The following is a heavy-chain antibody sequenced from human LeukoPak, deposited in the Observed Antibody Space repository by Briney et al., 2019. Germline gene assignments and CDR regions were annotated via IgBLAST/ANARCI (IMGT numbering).Heavy chain of an antibody. CDR3: AKSRARREGSSGSIDY. CDR1: GFIFSSFA. D-gene: IGHD3-22*01. J-gene: IGHJ4*02. CDR2: ISGSGGST. Sequence: GGSLRLSCAASGFIFSSFAMSRVRQAPGKGLEWVSAISGSGGSTYGADSVKGRFTISRDKSKNTLYLQMNSLRAEDTAVYFCAKSRARREGSSGSIDYWGQGTLVTVSS. V-gene: IGHV3-23*01.